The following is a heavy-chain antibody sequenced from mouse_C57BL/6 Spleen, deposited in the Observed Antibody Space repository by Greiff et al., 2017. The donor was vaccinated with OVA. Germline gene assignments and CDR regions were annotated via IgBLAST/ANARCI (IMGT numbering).Heavy chain of an antibody. D-gene: IGHD3-2*02. CDR1: GYTFTSYW. CDR3: AREGRAQATSAWFAY. Sequence: QVQLQQPGAELVKPGASVKMSCKASGYTFTSYWITWVKQRPGQGLEWIGDIYPGSGSTNYNEKFKSKATLTVDTSSSTAYMQLSSLTSEDSAVYYCAREGRAQATSAWFAYWGQGTLVTVSA. V-gene: IGHV1-55*01. CDR2: IYPGSGST. J-gene: IGHJ3*01.